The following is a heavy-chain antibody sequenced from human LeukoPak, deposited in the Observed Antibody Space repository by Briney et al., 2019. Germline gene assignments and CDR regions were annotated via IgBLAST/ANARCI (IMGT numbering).Heavy chain of an antibody. J-gene: IGHJ3*02. CDR2: ISDSSGYT. Sequence: KRGGSVRLSCAASGFTFSDYYMSWIRQAPGKGLEWVSYISDSSGYTKDADSVKGRFTISRDNAKKSLYLQMNSLRAEDTAVYYCARDRVGGSYVFDIWGQGTMVTVSS. D-gene: IGHD1-26*01. CDR3: ARDRVGGSYVFDI. V-gene: IGHV3-11*06. CDR1: GFTFSDYY.